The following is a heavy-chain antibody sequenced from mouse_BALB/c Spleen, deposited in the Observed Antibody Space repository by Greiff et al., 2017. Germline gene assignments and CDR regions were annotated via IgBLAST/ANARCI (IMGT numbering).Heavy chain of an antibody. CDR1: GFTFSSYA. Sequence: EVMLVESGGGLVKPGGSLKLSCAASGFTFSSYAMYWVRQTPEKRLEWVATISDGGSYTYYPDSVKGRFTISRDNAKNNLYLQMSSLKSEDTAMYYCARGGYDGYSPDYWGQGTTLTVSS. J-gene: IGHJ2*01. V-gene: IGHV5-4*02. D-gene: IGHD2-3*01. CDR3: ARGGYDGYSPDY. CDR2: ISDGGSYT.